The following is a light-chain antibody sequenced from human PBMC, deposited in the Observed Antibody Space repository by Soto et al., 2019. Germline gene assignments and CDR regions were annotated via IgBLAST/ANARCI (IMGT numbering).Light chain of an antibody. Sequence: DIQMTQSPSTLSASVGDRVTITCRATQNIYGWLAWYQQKSGKAPKLLIYDASSLESRVPSRFSGSGFGTKFTVTISSLQPDDFAAYYWPQYNSYSWTFGQGTKV. CDR1: QNIYGW. CDR3: PQYNSYSWT. V-gene: IGKV1-5*01. CDR2: DAS. J-gene: IGKJ1*01.